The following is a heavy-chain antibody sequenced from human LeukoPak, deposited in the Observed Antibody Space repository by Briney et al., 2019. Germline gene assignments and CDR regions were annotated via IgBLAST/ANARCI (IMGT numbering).Heavy chain of an antibody. J-gene: IGHJ4*02. CDR2: IYYSGST. CDR1: AGSISSSSYY. Sequence: PSETLSLTCTVSAGSISSSSYYWGWIRQPPGKGLEWIGSIYYSGSTYCNPSLKSRVTISVDTSKNQFSLKLSSVTAADTAVYYCARRSYYDSSGYYPDWGQGTLVTVSS. D-gene: IGHD3-22*01. V-gene: IGHV4-39*01. CDR3: ARRSYYDSSGYYPD.